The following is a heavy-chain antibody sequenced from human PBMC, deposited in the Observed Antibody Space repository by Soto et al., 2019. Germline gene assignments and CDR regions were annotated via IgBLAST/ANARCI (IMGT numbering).Heavy chain of an antibody. J-gene: IGHJ4*02. CDR1: GGSFSGYY. CDR2: INHSGSP. D-gene: IGHD6-25*01. V-gene: IGHV4-34*01. CDR3: ARGLRPDF. Sequence: ETLSLTCTVSGGSFSGYYWSWIRQPPGKGLEWIGEINHSGSPSYNSSLKSRATITIDTSKKEFHLKVTSVTAADAGVYFCARGLRPDFWGQGILVTVSS.